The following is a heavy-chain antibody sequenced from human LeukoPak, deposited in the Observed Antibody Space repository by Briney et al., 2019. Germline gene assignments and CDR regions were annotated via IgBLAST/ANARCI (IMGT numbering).Heavy chain of an antibody. CDR3: TSDLDKSDGL. J-gene: IGHJ3*01. D-gene: IGHD2-8*01. CDR2: INFDGSEK. CDR1: GFTFDDYG. V-gene: IGHV3-7*01. Sequence: PGGSLRLSCAASGFTFDDYGMSWVRQAPGKGLEWVANINFDGSEKHYVDSVKGRFTISRDNAKSSLYLQMNSLRAEDTAVYYCTSDLDKSDGLWGQGTKITVSS.